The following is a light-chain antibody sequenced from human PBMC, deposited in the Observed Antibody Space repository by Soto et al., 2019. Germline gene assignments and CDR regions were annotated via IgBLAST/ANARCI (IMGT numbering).Light chain of an antibody. CDR2: GAS. Sequence: EIVLTQSPGTLSLSPGERATLSCRASQSVISSHLAWYQQKPGQPPRLLIYGASSRATGIPDRFSGSGSGTDFTLNISRLEPEDFAVYYCQQYSSPLRQYTFGQGTKLEIK. CDR1: QSVISSH. V-gene: IGKV3-20*01. J-gene: IGKJ2*01. CDR3: QQYSSPLRQYT.